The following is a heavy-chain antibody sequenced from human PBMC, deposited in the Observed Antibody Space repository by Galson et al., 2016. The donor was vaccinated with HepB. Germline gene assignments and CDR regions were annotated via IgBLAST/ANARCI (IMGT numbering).Heavy chain of an antibody. J-gene: IGHJ3*02. CDR2: IYTSGST. CDR3: AREVVVVAAPWAFDI. D-gene: IGHD2-15*01. Sequence: TLSLTCTVSGGSISSGSYYWSWIRQPAGKGLEWIGRIYTSGSTNYNPSLKSRVTISVDTSKNQFSLKLSSVTAADTAVYYCAREVVVVAAPWAFDIWCQGTMVTVSS. V-gene: IGHV4-61*02. CDR1: GGSISSGSYY.